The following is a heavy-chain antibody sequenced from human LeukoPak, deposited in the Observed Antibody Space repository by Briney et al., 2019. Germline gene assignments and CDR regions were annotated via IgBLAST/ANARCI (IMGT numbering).Heavy chain of an antibody. Sequence: PGGSLRLSCAASGFTVSSNYMSWVRQAPGKGLEWVSVIYSGGSTYYADSVKGRFTISRDNSKNTLYLQVNSLRAEDTAVYYCAREGLEYYDFWSGSVYGMDVWGQGTTVTVSS. D-gene: IGHD3-3*01. CDR1: GFTVSSNY. V-gene: IGHV3-53*01. CDR2: IYSGGST. CDR3: AREGLEYYDFWSGSVYGMDV. J-gene: IGHJ6*02.